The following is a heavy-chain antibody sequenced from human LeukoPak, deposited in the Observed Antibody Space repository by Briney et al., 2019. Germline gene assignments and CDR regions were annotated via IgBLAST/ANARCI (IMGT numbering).Heavy chain of an antibody. D-gene: IGHD2-2*01. Sequence: PSETLSLTCTVSGGSISSSSYYWGWIRQPPGKGLEWIGSIYYSGSTYYNPSLKSRVTISVDTSKNQFSLKLSSVTAADTAVYYCAGLLYCSSTSCYLKANGDYWGQGTLVTVPS. CDR3: AGLLYCSSTSCYLKANGDY. CDR2: IYYSGST. CDR1: GGSISSSSYY. J-gene: IGHJ4*02. V-gene: IGHV4-39*01.